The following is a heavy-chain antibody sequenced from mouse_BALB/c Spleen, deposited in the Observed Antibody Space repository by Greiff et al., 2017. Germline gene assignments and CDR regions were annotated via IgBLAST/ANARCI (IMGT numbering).Heavy chain of an antibody. CDR2: IWRGGST. D-gene: IGHD2-1*01. V-gene: IGHV2-5-1*01. CDR1: GFSLTSYG. J-gene: IGHJ4*01. CDR3: AKGGNYVEAMDY. Sequence: VQLVESGPSLVQPSQSLSITCTVSGFSLTSYGVHWVRQSPGKGLEWLGVIWRGGSTDYNAAFMSRLSITKDNSKSQVFFKMNSLQADDTAIYYCAKGGNYVEAMDYWGQGTSVTVSS.